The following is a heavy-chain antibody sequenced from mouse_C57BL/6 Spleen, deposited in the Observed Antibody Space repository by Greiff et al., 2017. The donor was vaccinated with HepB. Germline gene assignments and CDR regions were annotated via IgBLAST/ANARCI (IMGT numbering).Heavy chain of an antibody. CDR1: GFTFSSYT. Sequence: EVQLQESGGGLVKPGGSLKLSCAASGFTFSSYTMSWVRQTPEKRLEWVATISGGGGNTYYPDSVKGRFTISRDNAKNTLYLHMSSLRSEDTALYYCARIYYGNYLYFDYWGQGTTLTVSS. D-gene: IGHD2-1*01. V-gene: IGHV5-9*01. J-gene: IGHJ2*01. CDR3: ARIYYGNYLYFDY. CDR2: ISGGGGNT.